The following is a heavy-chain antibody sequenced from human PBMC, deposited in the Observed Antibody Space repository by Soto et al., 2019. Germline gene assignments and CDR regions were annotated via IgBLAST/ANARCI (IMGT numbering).Heavy chain of an antibody. Sequence: QAQLVESGGGVVQPGRSLRLSCAASKINFSTYGMHWVRQAPGKGLEWVAVIWYDGSKKYYADSVKGRFTISRDNSKNTLYLQMNSLRAEDTAVYYCARPKSYDSGGIDSWGQGTLVTVSS. D-gene: IGHD3-22*01. CDR1: KINFSTYG. V-gene: IGHV3-33*03. CDR2: IWYDGSKK. CDR3: ARPKSYDSGGIDS. J-gene: IGHJ4*02.